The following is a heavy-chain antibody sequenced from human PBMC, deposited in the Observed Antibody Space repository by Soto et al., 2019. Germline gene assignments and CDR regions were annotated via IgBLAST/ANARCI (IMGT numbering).Heavy chain of an antibody. D-gene: IGHD4-17*01. Sequence: LRLSWAASGFIFSSFTMNWVRQAPGKGLEWVSSISSSSSYIYYADSVKGRFTISRDNAKNSLYLQMNSLRAEDTAVYYCAGQHSSPTVTTSNYWGQGTLVTVSS. V-gene: IGHV3-21*01. CDR1: GFIFSSFT. J-gene: IGHJ4*02. CDR3: AGQHSSPTVTTSNY. CDR2: ISSSSSYI.